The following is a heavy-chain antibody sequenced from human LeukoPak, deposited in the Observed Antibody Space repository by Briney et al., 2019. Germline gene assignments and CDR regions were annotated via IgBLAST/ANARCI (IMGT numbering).Heavy chain of an antibody. CDR3: AREAPRTYDILTGYEPARNKEFDY. Sequence: GGSLRLSCAASGFTFSSYEMNWVRQAPGKGLEWVSYISSSGSTIYYADSVKGRFTISRDNAKNSLYLQMNSLRAEDTAMYYCAREAPRTYDILTGYEPARNKEFDYWGQGTLVTVSS. V-gene: IGHV3-48*03. CDR2: ISSSGSTI. CDR1: GFTFSSYE. J-gene: IGHJ4*02. D-gene: IGHD3-9*01.